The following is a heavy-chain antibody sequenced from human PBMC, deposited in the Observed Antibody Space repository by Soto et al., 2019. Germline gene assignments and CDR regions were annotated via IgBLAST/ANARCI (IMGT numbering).Heavy chain of an antibody. CDR2: INAGNGNT. Sequence: GASVKVSCKASGYTFTSYAMHWVRQAPGQRLEWMGWINAGNGNTKYSQKFQGRVTITRDTSASTAYMELSSLRSEDTAVYYCARDDYDILTGYGAFDIWGQGTMVTVSS. D-gene: IGHD3-9*01. J-gene: IGHJ3*02. CDR3: ARDDYDILTGYGAFDI. CDR1: GYTFTSYA. V-gene: IGHV1-3*01.